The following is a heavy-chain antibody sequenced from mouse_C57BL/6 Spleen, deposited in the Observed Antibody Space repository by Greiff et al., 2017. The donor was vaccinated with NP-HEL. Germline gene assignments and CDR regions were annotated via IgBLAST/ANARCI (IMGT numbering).Heavy chain of an antibody. D-gene: IGHD4-1*02. CDR3: ATNWDYYYAMDY. Sequence: EVHLVESGGGLVKPGGSLKLSCAASGFTFSSYAMSWVRQTPEKRLEWVATISDGGSYTYYPDNVKGRFTISRDNAKNNLYLQMSHLKSEDTAMYYCATNWDYYYAMDYWGQGTSVTVSS. V-gene: IGHV5-4*01. CDR1: GFTFSSYA. CDR2: ISDGGSYT. J-gene: IGHJ4*01.